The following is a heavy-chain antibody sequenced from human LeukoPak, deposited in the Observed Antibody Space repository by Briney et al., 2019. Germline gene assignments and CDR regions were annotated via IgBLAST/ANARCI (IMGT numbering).Heavy chain of an antibody. D-gene: IGHD3-16*02. CDR3: ARARYDYVWGSYRPNWFDP. Sequence: GASVKVSCKASGYTFTSYDINWVRQATGQGLEWMGWMNPNSGNTGYAQKFQGRVTMTRNTSISTAYMELSSLRSEDTAVYYCARARYDYVWGSYRPNWFDPWGQGTLVTVSS. J-gene: IGHJ5*02. CDR1: GYTFTSYD. CDR2: MNPNSGNT. V-gene: IGHV1-8*01.